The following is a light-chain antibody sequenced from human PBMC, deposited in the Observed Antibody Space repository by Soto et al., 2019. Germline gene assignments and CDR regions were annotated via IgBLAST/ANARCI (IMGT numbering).Light chain of an antibody. CDR2: AAS. CDR1: QSISSY. J-gene: IGKJ2*01. Sequence: DIQMTQSPSSLSASVGDRVTITCRASQSISSYLNWYQQKPGKAPKLLIYAASSLQSEVPSRFSGSGSETDFALTISNLQPEDFATYYCQQGYSTPRYTYAQGTKLEIK. CDR3: QQGYSTPRYT. V-gene: IGKV1-39*01.